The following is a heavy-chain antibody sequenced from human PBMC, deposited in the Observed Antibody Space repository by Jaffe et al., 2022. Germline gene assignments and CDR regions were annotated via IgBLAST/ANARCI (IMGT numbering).Heavy chain of an antibody. Sequence: QVQLQESGPGLVKPSETLSLTCAVSGYSISSGYYWGWIRQPPGKGLEWIGSIYHSGSTYYNPSLKSRVTISVDTSKNQFSLKLSSVTAADTAVYYCARVVSPWGQGTLVTVSS. V-gene: IGHV4-38-2*01. D-gene: IGHD2-15*01. CDR3: ARVVSP. CDR2: IYHSGST. J-gene: IGHJ5*02. CDR1: GYSISSGYY.